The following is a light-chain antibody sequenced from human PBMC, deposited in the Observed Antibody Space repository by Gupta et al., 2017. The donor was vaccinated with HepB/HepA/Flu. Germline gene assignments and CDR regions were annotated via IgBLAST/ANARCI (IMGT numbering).Light chain of an antibody. J-gene: IGKJ1*01. CDR1: QRVSSNY. V-gene: IGKV3-20*01. Sequence: EIVLTQSPGTLSLSPGERLTLSCRARQRVSSNYLTWYQQKRGQAPRLLIHDASTRATGIPDRFYGSGYGTDFTLTISRREPEDSAVYYCQQQINLPWTCGQGTKVEIK. CDR2: DAS. CDR3: QQQINLPWT.